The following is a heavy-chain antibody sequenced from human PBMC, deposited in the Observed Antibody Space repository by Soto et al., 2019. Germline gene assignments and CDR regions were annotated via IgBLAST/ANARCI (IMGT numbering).Heavy chain of an antibody. D-gene: IGHD6-13*01. CDR3: ARAPIAAAGRGYFDY. V-gene: IGHV3-33*01. Sequence: QVQLVESGGGVVQPGRSLRLSCAASGFTFSSYGMHWVRQAPGKGLEWVAVIWYAGSNKYYADSVKGRFTISRDNSKNTLYLQMNSLRAEDTAVYYCARAPIAAAGRGYFDYWGQGTLVTVSS. CDR2: IWYAGSNK. J-gene: IGHJ4*02. CDR1: GFTFSSYG.